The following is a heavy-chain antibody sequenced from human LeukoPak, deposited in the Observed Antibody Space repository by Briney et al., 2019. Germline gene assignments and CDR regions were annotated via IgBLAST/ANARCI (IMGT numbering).Heavy chain of an antibody. CDR3: VSRELRSSSWDNRFDP. J-gene: IGHJ5*02. CDR2: IYYSGST. Sequence: SETLSLTCTVSGGSISSSSYYWRWIRQPPGKGLEWIGSIYYSGSTYYNPSLKSRVTISVDTSKNQFSLKLSPVPAADTAVYTCVSRELRSSSWDNRFDPWGQGTLVTVSS. V-gene: IGHV4-39*07. D-gene: IGHD6-13*01. CDR1: GGSISSSSYY.